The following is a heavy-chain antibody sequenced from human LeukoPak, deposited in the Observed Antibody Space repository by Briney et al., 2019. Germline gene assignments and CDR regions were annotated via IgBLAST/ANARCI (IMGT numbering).Heavy chain of an antibody. V-gene: IGHV3-21*01. CDR2: ISSSSSYI. J-gene: IGHJ4*02. D-gene: IGHD2-2*01. CDR1: GFTFSSYS. Sequence: GGSLRLSCAASGFTFSSYSMNWVRQAPGKGLEWVSSISSSSSYIYYADSVKGRFTISRDNAKNSLYLQMNSLRAEDTAVYYCAKGSRPYCSSTSCPSPFDYWGQGTLVTVSS. CDR3: AKGSRPYCSSTSCPSPFDY.